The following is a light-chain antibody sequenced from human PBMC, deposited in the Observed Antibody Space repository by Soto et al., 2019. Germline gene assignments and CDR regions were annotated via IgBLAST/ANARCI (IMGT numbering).Light chain of an antibody. CDR2: AAS. CDR1: QGISNW. V-gene: IGKV1D-12*01. CDR3: QQGNSFPRT. J-gene: IGKJ2*01. Sequence: DIQMTQSPSSVSASVGDRVTITCRASQGISNWLAWYQQKPGKAPRLLIYAASSLQTGVPSRFSGSGSGTEFTLTITRLQPEDYATYYCQQGNSFPRTFGQGTKLEIK.